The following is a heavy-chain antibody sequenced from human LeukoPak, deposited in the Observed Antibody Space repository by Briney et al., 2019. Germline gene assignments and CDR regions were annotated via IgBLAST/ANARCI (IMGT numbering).Heavy chain of an antibody. D-gene: IGHD2-2*01. CDR3: AKYCSSTSCPLGAFDI. CDR1: GYTFTGYY. Sequence: ASVKVSCKASGYTFTGYYMHWVRQAPGQGLEWMGWINPNRGGTNYAQKFQGRVTMTRDTSTSTAYMELSRLRSDDTAVYYCAKYCSSTSCPLGAFDIWGQGTMVTVSS. CDR2: INPNRGGT. J-gene: IGHJ3*02. V-gene: IGHV1-2*02.